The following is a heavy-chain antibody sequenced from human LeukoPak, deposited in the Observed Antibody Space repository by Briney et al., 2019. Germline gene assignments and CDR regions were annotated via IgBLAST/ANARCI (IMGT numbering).Heavy chain of an antibody. J-gene: IGHJ5*02. D-gene: IGHD4-17*01. CDR3: ARSPDYGDYVDWFDP. V-gene: IGHV4-59*01. Sequence: SETLSLTCTVSGGSISSYYWSWIRQPPGKGLEWIGYIYYSGSTNYNPSLKSRVTISVDTSKNQFSLKLSSVTAADTTVYYCARSPDYGDYVDWFDPWGQGTLVTVSS. CDR1: GGSISSYY. CDR2: IYYSGST.